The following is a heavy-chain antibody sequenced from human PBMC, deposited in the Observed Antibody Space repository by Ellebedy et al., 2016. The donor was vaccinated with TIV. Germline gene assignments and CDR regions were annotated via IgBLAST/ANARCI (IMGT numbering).Heavy chain of an antibody. CDR2: INQDGSDK. V-gene: IGHV3-7*01. CDR3: ATGSRGSAGDSY. J-gene: IGHJ4*02. CDR1: GFTFSSYW. Sequence: PGGSLRLSCAASGFTFSSYWMAWVRQSPGKGLEWVANINQDGSDKYYVDSVKGRFSISRDNAKNSLYLQVNSLRAEDTAVYYCATGSRGSAGDSYWGQGTLVTVSS. D-gene: IGHD1-26*01.